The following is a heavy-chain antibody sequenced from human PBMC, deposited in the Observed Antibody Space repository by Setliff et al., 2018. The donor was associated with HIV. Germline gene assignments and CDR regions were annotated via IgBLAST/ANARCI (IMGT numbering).Heavy chain of an antibody. CDR2: IFYTGST. J-gene: IGHJ4*02. CDR1: GGSIGSSSYY. Sequence: SETLSLTCTVSGGSIGSSSYYWDWIRQPPGKSLEWVGSIFYTGSTNYRPSLESRVIVSLDTSKNQFSLKLSSVTAADTAVYYCTRRDVTTGMDSWGPGILVTVSS. D-gene: IGHD4-17*01. CDR3: TRRDVTTGMDS. V-gene: IGHV4-39*01.